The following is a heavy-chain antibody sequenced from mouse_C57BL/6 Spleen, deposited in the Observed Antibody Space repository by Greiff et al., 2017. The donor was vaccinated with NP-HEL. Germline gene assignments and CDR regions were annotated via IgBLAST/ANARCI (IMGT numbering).Heavy chain of an antibody. CDR2: ISDGGSYT. CDR3: ARGEDYGYAWFAY. D-gene: IGHD2-2*01. CDR1: GFTFSSYA. Sequence: EVQGVESGGGLVKPGGSLKLSCAASGFTFSSYAMSWVRQTPEKRLEWVATISDGGSYTYYPDTVKGRFTISRDNAKNNLYLQMSHLKSEDTAMYYCARGEDYGYAWFAYWGQGTLVTVSA. J-gene: IGHJ3*01. V-gene: IGHV5-4*01.